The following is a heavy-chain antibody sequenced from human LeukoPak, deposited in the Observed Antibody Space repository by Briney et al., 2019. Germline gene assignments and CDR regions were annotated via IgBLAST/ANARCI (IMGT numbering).Heavy chain of an antibody. CDR2: IYSDGST. J-gene: IGHJ4*02. CDR1: GFTVSSNY. D-gene: IGHD6-13*01. V-gene: IGHV3-53*01. CDR3: ARDPSSSQFL. Sequence: GGSLRLSCAASGFTVSSNYMSWVRQAPGKGLEWVSVIYSDGSTYYADSVKGRFTISRDNSKNTLYLQMDSLRAEDTAVYYCARDPSSSQFLWGQGTLVTVSS.